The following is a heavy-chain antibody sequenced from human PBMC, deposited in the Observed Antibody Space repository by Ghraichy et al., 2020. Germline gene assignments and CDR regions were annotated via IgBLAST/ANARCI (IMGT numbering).Heavy chain of an antibody. Sequence: SETLSLTCDVHGGSFGGFYWSWIRQPPGKGLEWIGEIVHSGGTNYNPSLMGRVTISVDTSKSQFSLKLTSVTAADTAVYYCAREGWYRNPDDIFDIWGQGKMVTVSS. D-gene: IGHD2-15*01. V-gene: IGHV4-34*12. CDR1: GGSFGGFY. J-gene: IGHJ3*02. CDR3: AREGWYRNPDDIFDI. CDR2: IVHSGGT.